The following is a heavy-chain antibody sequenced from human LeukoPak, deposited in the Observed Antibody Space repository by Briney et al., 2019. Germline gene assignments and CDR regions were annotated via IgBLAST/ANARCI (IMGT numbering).Heavy chain of an antibody. CDR2: ISYDGSNK. J-gene: IGHJ4*02. CDR1: GFTFSSYA. V-gene: IGHV3-30-3*01. D-gene: IGHD3-22*01. CDR3: ARGPMIVVDAEHTFDY. Sequence: PGGSLRLSCAASGFTFSSYAMHWVRQAPGKGLEWVAVISYDGSNKYYADSVKGQFTISRDNSKNTLYLQMNSLRAEDTAVYYCARGPMIVVDAEHTFDYWGQGTLVTVSS.